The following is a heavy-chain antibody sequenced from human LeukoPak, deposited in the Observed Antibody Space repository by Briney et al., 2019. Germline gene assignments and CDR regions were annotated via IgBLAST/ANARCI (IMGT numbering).Heavy chain of an antibody. D-gene: IGHD3-22*01. CDR1: GGSFSGYY. Sequence: SETLSLTCAVYGGSFSGYYWSWIRQPPGKGLEWIGEINHSGSTNYNPSLKSRVTISVDTSKNQFSLKLSSVTAADTAVYYCARGLDNYYDSSGQQPKYFQHWGQGTLVTVSS. V-gene: IGHV4-34*01. J-gene: IGHJ1*01. CDR2: INHSGST. CDR3: ARGLDNYYDSSGQQPKYFQH.